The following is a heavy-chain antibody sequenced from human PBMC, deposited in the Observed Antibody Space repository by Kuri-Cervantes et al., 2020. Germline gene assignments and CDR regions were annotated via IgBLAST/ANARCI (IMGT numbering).Heavy chain of an antibody. V-gene: IGHV4-59*04. CDR3: ARRVPGSSADY. CDR2: IFYTGTT. J-gene: IGHJ4*02. CDR1: GGSISLYY. Sequence: SETLSLTCTVSGGSISLYYWSWIRQLPGKGLEWIGHIFYTGTTYYNPSLKSRVTISLDTSRDQFSLNLNFVTAADTAVYFCARRVPGSSADYWGRGTLVTVSS. D-gene: IGHD6-6*01.